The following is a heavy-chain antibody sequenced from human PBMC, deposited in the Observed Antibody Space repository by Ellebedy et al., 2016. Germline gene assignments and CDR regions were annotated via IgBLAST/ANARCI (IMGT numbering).Heavy chain of an antibody. D-gene: IGHD3-16*01. CDR2: IYYSGST. V-gene: IGHV4-59*01. CDR3: ARGDVLGSSLDY. CDR1: GGSISSYY. Sequence: SETLSLTCTVSGGSISSYYWSWIRQPPGKGLEWIGYIYYSGSTNYNPSLKSRVTISVDTSKNQFSLKLSSVTAADTAVYYCARGDVLGSSLDYWGQGTLVTVPS. J-gene: IGHJ4*02.